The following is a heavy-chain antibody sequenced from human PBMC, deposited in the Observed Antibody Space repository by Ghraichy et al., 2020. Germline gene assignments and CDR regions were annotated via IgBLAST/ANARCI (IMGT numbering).Heavy chain of an antibody. CDR2: INHSGST. V-gene: IGHV4-34*01. CDR3: ARGYNWNSRRARWFDP. J-gene: IGHJ5*02. Sequence: GSLRLTCAVYGGSFSGYYWSWIRQPPGKGLEWIGEINHSGSTNYNPSLKSRVTISVDTSKNQFSLKLSSVTAADTAVYYCARGYNWNSRRARWFDPWGQGTLVTVSS. D-gene: IGHD1-7*01. CDR1: GGSFSGYY.